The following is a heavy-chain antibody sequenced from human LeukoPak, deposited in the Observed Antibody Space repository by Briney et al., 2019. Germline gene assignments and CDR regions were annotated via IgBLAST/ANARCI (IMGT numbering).Heavy chain of an antibody. CDR1: GFTVSSNY. J-gene: IGHJ4*02. Sequence: GGSLRLSCAASGFTVSSNYMSWVRQAPGKGLEWVSVIYSGGSTYYADSVKGRFTISRDNSKNTLYLQMNSLRAEDTAVYYCARRVVAGTTVDFWGQGNLVTVSS. CDR3: ARRVVAGTTVDF. D-gene: IGHD6-19*01. V-gene: IGHV3-66*02. CDR2: IYSGGST.